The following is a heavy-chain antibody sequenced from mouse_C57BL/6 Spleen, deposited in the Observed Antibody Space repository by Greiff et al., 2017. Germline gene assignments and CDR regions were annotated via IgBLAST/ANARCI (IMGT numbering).Heavy chain of an antibody. Sequence: VQLQQSGPELVKPGASVKISCKASGYSFTGYYMNWVKQSPEKSLEWIGEINPSTGGTTYNQKFKAKATLTVDNSSSTAYMQLKSLTSEDSAVYYCASYGSRAFDYWGQGTTLTVSS. CDR2: INPSTGGT. D-gene: IGHD1-1*01. CDR3: ASYGSRAFDY. V-gene: IGHV1-42*01. J-gene: IGHJ2*01. CDR1: GYSFTGYY.